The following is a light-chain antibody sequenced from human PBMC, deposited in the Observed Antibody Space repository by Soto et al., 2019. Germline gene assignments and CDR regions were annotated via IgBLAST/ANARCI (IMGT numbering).Light chain of an antibody. CDR3: QQYSKWPLT. CDR2: GAS. Sequence: EIVMTRSPATLSVSPGERATLSCRASQSVSSYLAWYQQKPGQAPRLLIYGASTRATGIPARFSGSGSGTEFILTISSLQSEDFAVYYCQQYSKWPLTFGGGTKVDIK. CDR1: QSVSSY. V-gene: IGKV3-15*01. J-gene: IGKJ4*01.